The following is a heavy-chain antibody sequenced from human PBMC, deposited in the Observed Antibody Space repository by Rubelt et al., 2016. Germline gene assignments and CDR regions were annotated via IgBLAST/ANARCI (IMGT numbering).Heavy chain of an antibody. D-gene: IGHD3-3*01. Sequence: EVQLVESGGGLVQPGRSLRLSCAASGFTFDEYAMHWVRQPPGKGLEWVSSINWNSGSIDYADSVKGRFTISRDNAKNSLYLQMNGRGAEETAVYYCAKDGGLLRFLEWLSQFDYWGQGTLVSVSS. J-gene: IGHJ4*02. V-gene: IGHV3-9*01. CDR3: AKDGGLLRFLEWLSQFDY. CDR2: INWNSGSI. CDR1: GFTFDEYA.